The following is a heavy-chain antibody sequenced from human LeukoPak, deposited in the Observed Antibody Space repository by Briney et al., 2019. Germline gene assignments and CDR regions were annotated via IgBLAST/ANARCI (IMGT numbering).Heavy chain of an antibody. V-gene: IGHV3-53*01. CDR1: GFTVSSNY. CDR3: AKKNSGLHPFDF. Sequence: GGSLRLSCAASGFTVSSNYMSWVRQAPGKGLEWVSVIYSGGSTYYADSVKGRFTISRDNSRNTLYLQMNSLRVEDTAVYYCAKKNSGLHPFDFWGQGTLVTVSS. J-gene: IGHJ4*02. CDR2: IYSGGST. D-gene: IGHD4-23*01.